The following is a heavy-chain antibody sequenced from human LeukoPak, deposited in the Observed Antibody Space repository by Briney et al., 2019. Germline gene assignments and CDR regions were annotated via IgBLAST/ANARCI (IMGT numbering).Heavy chain of an antibody. J-gene: IGHJ4*02. V-gene: IGHV3-30-3*01. D-gene: IGHD3-22*01. CDR3: ARDPSSGYYYYFDY. Sequence: GGSLRLSCAASGFTFSSYAMHWVRQAPGNGLEWVAVISYDGSNKYYADSVKGRLTISRDSSKNTLYLQMNSLRAEDTAVYYCARDPSSGYYYYFDYWGQGTLVTVSS. CDR1: GFTFSSYA. CDR2: ISYDGSNK.